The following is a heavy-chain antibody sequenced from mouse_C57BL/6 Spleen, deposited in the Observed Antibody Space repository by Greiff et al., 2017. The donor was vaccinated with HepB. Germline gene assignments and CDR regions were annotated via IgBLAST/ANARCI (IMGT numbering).Heavy chain of an antibody. D-gene: IGHD1-1*01. CDR3: TIVLYGSSYRYYFGY. Sequence: EVQVVESGEGLVKPGGSLKLSCAASGFTFSSYAMSWVRQTPEKRLEWVAYISSGGDYIYYADTVKGRFTISRYNARNPLYLQMSSLKSEDTAMFYCTIVLYGSSYRYYFGYWGQGTTLTVSS. V-gene: IGHV5-9-1*02. J-gene: IGHJ2*01. CDR2: ISSGGDYI. CDR1: GFTFSSYA.